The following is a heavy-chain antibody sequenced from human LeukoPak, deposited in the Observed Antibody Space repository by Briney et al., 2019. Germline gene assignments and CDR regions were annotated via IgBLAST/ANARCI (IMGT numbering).Heavy chain of an antibody. Sequence: SETLSLTCTVSGGSISSGGYYWSWIRQPPGKGLEWIGSIYYSKNTYYNPSLKSRVTISADTSKNQFSLTLGSVSATDTTVYYCVSPRGFSYGYFDYWGQGTLVTVSS. D-gene: IGHD5-18*01. CDR3: VSPRGFSYGYFDY. CDR1: GGSISSGGYY. J-gene: IGHJ4*02. CDR2: IYYSKNT. V-gene: IGHV4-39*01.